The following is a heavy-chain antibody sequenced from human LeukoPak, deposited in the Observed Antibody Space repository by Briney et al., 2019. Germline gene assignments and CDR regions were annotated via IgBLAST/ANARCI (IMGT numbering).Heavy chain of an antibody. Sequence: SETLSLTCTVSGGSISGYYWSWIRQPAGKGLEWIGRIYTSGTTNYNPSLKSRVSMSVDTSKNQFSLKLSSVTAADTAVYYCARDYDSSGYLPWGQGTLVTVSS. CDR2: IYTSGTT. D-gene: IGHD3-22*01. J-gene: IGHJ5*02. CDR1: GGSISGYY. V-gene: IGHV4-4*07. CDR3: ARDYDSSGYLP.